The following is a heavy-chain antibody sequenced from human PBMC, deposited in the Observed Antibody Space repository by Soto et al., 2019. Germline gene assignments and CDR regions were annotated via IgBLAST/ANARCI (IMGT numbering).Heavy chain of an antibody. V-gene: IGHV3-23*01. CDR3: AKLRYYGSGSYYIFYFDN. J-gene: IGHJ4*02. CDR2: ISSSGCST. CDR1: AFTFSSHA. D-gene: IGHD3-10*01. Sequence: EGSLRLACSASAFTFSSHAMSSVRQAPGQGLEWVSAISSSGCSTYYADSVKGRFTISRDNSKNTLYLQMNSMKEEDMAVYYYAKLRYYGSGSYYIFYFDNWAQGTLVTVSS.